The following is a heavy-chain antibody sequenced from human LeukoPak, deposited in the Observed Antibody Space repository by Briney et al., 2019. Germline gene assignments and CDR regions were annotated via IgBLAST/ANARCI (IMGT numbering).Heavy chain of an antibody. CDR3: ARAGYYYGSGSYIHYYYYGMDV. Sequence: GGSLRLSCAASGFTFSSYSMNWVRQAPGKGLEWVSYISSSSSTIYYADSVKGRFTISRDNAKNSLYLQMNSLRAEDTAVYYCARAGYYYGSGSYIHYYYYGMDVWGQGTTVTVSS. J-gene: IGHJ6*02. CDR1: GFTFSSYS. V-gene: IGHV3-48*01. D-gene: IGHD3-10*01. CDR2: ISSSSSTI.